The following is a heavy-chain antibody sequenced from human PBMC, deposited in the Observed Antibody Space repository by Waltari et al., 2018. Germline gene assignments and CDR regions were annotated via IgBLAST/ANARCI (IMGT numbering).Heavy chain of an antibody. J-gene: IGHJ4*02. CDR3: ARGSRYCGGDCYLRTYYFDY. D-gene: IGHD2-21*02. CDR1: GGSISSYY. Sequence: QVQLQESGPGLVKPSETLSLTCTVSGGSISSYYWSWIRQPPGKGLEWIGYIYYSGSTNYNPSLKSRVTISVDTSKNQFSLKLSSVTAADTAVYYCARGSRYCGGDCYLRTYYFDYWGQGTLVTVSS. CDR2: IYYSGST. V-gene: IGHV4-59*12.